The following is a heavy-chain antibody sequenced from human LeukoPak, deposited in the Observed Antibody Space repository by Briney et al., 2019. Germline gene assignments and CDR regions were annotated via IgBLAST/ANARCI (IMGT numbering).Heavy chain of an antibody. V-gene: IGHV4-61*02. J-gene: IGHJ4*02. CDR2: IYTSGST. Sequence: SQTLSLTCTVSGGSISSGSYYWSWIRQPAGRGLEWIGRIYTSGSTNYNPSLKSRVTISVDTSKNQFSLKLSSVTAADTAVYYCARESIAARGSSYWGQGTLVTVSS. D-gene: IGHD6-6*01. CDR1: GGSISSGSYY. CDR3: ARESIAARGSSY.